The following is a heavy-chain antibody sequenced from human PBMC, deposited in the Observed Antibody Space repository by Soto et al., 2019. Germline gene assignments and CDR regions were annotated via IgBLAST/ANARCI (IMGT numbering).Heavy chain of an antibody. D-gene: IGHD6-13*01. CDR3: ARGGIPPGYGLDV. CDR2: ILYDGSNQ. CDR1: GFSFSDYA. Sequence: GGSLRLSCEASGFSFSDYAMHWVRQAPGKGLEWVAYILYDGSNQYYPDSVTGRFTISRDDAENSLYLQMNNLKAGDTAVYYCARGGIPPGYGLDVWGQGTTVTVSS. V-gene: IGHV3-30*03. J-gene: IGHJ6*02.